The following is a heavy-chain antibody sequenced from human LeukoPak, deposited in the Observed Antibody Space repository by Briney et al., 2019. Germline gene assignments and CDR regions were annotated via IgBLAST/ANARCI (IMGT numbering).Heavy chain of an antibody. CDR1: GFTFSSYI. D-gene: IGHD2-2*01. V-gene: IGHV3-21*01. Sequence: PGGSLRLSCAASGFTFSSYIMNWVRQAPGKGLEWVSSISSSSSYIYYADSVKGRFTISRDNAKNSLYLQMNSLRAEDTAVYYCARGKNLGYCSSTSCPTGFDYWRQGTLVTVSS. J-gene: IGHJ4*02. CDR3: ARGKNLGYCSSTSCPTGFDY. CDR2: ISSSSSYI.